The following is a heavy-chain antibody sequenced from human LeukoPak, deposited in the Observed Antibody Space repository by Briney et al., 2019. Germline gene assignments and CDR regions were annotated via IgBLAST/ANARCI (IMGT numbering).Heavy chain of an antibody. CDR1: GVSISIGDYY. Sequence: SQTLSLTCTVSGVSISIGDYYWNWIRQPPGRGLEWIGYIYYSGSTSYNPSLKSRVNISLDTFKNQFSLRLSSVTAADTAVYYCARHPPIAAADDWGQGTLVTVSS. CDR3: ARHPPIAAADD. J-gene: IGHJ4*02. D-gene: IGHD6-13*01. CDR2: IYYSGST. V-gene: IGHV4-30-4*08.